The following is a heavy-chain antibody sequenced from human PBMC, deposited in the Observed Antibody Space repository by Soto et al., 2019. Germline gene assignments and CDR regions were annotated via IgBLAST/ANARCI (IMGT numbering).Heavy chain of an antibody. CDR2: IYHSGST. CDR3: ARDPGFTFDY. D-gene: IGHD7-27*01. CDR1: GGSISSGGYS. V-gene: IGHV4-30-2*01. J-gene: IGHJ4*02. Sequence: PSETLSLTCAVSGGSISSGGYSWSWIRQPPGKGLEWIGYIYHSGSTYYNPSLKSRVTISVDRSKNQFSLKLSSVTAADTAVYYCARDPGFTFDYWGQGTLVTVS.